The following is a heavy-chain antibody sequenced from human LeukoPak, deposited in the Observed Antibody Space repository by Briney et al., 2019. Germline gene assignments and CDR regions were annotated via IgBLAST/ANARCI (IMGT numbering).Heavy chain of an antibody. V-gene: IGHV4-4*02. Sequence: SGTLSLTCAISGGAISSSNWWNWVRQPPGKGLEWIGEIYHSGSTNYNPSLKSRVTISVDNSKNQFSLKLSSVTAADTAVYYCAAYYSGSYFFDYWGQGTLVTVSS. CDR1: GGAISSSNW. J-gene: IGHJ4*02. CDR2: IYHSGST. D-gene: IGHD1-26*01. CDR3: AAYYSGSYFFDY.